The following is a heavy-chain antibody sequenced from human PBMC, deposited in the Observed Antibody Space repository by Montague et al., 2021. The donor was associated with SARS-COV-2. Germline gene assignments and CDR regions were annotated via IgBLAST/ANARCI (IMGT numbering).Heavy chain of an antibody. Sequence: SLRLSCAASGFTVTTYDMNWVRQAPGRGLEWVSYITDSGTTMYYADSVRGRFTVSRDNARNSLFLKMNSLRVEDTAVYYCVRAQSSGSFRFTFDLWGRGTLVTVSS. J-gene: IGHJ2*01. CDR1: GFTVTTYD. D-gene: IGHD1-26*01. V-gene: IGHV3-48*03. CDR3: VRAQSSGSFRFTFDL. CDR2: ITDSGTTM.